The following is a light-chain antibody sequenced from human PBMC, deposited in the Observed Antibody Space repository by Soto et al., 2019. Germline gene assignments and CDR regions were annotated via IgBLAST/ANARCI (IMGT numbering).Light chain of an antibody. CDR1: QSISSW. CDR3: QQYNSYRGT. V-gene: IGKV1-5*01. J-gene: IGKJ1*01. CDR2: DAS. Sequence: DIQMTQSPSTLSASVGDRVTITCRASQSISSWLAWYQQKPGKAPKLLIYDASSLESGVPSRFSGSGSGTELTLTISSLQPDDFATYYCQQYNSYRGTFGQGTKVEIK.